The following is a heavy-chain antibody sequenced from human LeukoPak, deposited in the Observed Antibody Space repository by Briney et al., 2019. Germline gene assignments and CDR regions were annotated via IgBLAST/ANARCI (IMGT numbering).Heavy chain of an antibody. J-gene: IGHJ4*02. Sequence: GRSLRLSCAASGFTFSSYGMHWVRQALGKGLEWVAVIWYDGSNKYYADSVKGRFTISRDNSKNTLYLQMNSLRAEDTAVYYCARDYRYTLDYWGQGTLVTVSS. CDR2: IWYDGSNK. CDR1: GFTFSSYG. V-gene: IGHV3-33*01. CDR3: ARDYRYTLDY. D-gene: IGHD3-16*02.